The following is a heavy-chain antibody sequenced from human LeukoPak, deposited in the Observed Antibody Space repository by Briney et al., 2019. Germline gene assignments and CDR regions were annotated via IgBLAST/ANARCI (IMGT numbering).Heavy chain of an antibody. V-gene: IGHV4-34*01. CDR2: INHSGST. CDR1: GGSFSGYY. D-gene: IGHD6-25*01. CDR3: ARGQAAVGY. Sequence: SETLSLTCAVYGGSFSGYYWSWIRQPPGKGLEWIGEINHSGSTNYNPSLKSRVTISVGTSKNQFSLKLSSVTAADTAVYYCARGQAAVGYWGQGTLVTVSS. J-gene: IGHJ4*02.